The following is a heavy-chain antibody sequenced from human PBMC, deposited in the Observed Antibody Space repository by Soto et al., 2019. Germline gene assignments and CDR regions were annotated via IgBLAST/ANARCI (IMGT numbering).Heavy chain of an antibody. CDR2: IYHSGST. D-gene: IGHD6-13*01. CDR3: ARDMDSSSWFFDY. V-gene: IGHV4-4*02. CDR1: GGSISSSNW. J-gene: IGHJ4*02. Sequence: PSETLSLTCAVSGGSISSSNWWSWVRQPPGKGLEWIGEIYHSGSTNYNPSLKSRVTISVDKSKNQFSLKLSSVTAADTAVYYCARDMDSSSWFFDYWGQGTLVTVSS.